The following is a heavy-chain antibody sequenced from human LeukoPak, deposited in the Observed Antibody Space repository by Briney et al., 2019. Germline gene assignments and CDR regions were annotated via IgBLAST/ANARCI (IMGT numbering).Heavy chain of an antibody. V-gene: IGHV1-2*02. CDR3: ARASGSYWWFDS. D-gene: IGHD1-26*01. CDR1: GYSFSGHY. Sequence: APVKVSCKASGYSFSGHYMHWVRQAPGQGLEWMGWINPNSGGTNYAQKFQGSVTMTRDTSISTVYMELSRLRSDDTAVYYCARASGSYWWFDSWGQGTLVTVSS. CDR2: INPNSGGT. J-gene: IGHJ5*01.